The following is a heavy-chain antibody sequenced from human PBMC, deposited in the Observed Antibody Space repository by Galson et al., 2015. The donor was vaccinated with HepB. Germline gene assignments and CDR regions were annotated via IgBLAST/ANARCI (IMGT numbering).Heavy chain of an antibody. CDR2: ISGGGAAI. J-gene: IGHJ4*02. Sequence: SLRLSCAASGFTFSSYGMHWVRQAPGKGLEWVSHISGGGAAIYADSMKGRFTISRDNAKNLLFLQMNSLRAEDTAVYYCARVSGYSSGWYPIDYWGQGTLVTVSS. CDR3: ARVSGYSSGWYPIDY. V-gene: IGHV3-48*04. D-gene: IGHD6-19*01. CDR1: GFTFSSYG.